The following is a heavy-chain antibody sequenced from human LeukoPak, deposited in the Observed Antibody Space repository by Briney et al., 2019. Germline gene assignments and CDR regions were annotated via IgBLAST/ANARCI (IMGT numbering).Heavy chain of an antibody. J-gene: IGHJ4*02. CDR1: GFTFSNYG. CDR3: ARETRGDTVTFDY. Sequence: GGSLRLSCAASGFTFSNYGMHWVRQAPGKGLEWVAAIWFDGSIKYYADSVKGRFTISRDNSKNTLYLQMSSLRAGDTAVYYCARETRGDTVTFDYWGQGTLVTVSS. V-gene: IGHV3-33*01. CDR2: IWFDGSIK. D-gene: IGHD4-17*01.